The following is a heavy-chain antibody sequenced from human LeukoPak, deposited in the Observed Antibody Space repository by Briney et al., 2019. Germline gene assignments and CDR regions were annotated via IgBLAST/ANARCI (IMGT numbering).Heavy chain of an antibody. D-gene: IGHD1-7*01. Sequence: TSGTLSLTCAVYGGSFSGYYWSWIRQPPGKGLEWIGEINHSGSTNYNPSLKSRVTISVDTSKNQFSLKLSSVTAADTAVYYCARGRGTGTTSRHNWFDPWGQGTLVTVSS. CDR2: INHSGST. V-gene: IGHV4-34*01. CDR3: ARGRGTGTTSRHNWFDP. CDR1: GGSFSGYY. J-gene: IGHJ5*02.